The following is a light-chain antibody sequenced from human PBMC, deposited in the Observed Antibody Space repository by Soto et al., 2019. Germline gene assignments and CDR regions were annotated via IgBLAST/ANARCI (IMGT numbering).Light chain of an antibody. CDR3: QQYGRSPFT. Sequence: EIVLTQSPVTLSLSPGERATLSCRASQRITNNFLAWFQQKAGLAPRLLIYGASTRASGVPDRFSGGGSGTDFVLTISRLEPEDFAVCYCQQYGRSPFTFGQGTKLQIK. CDR2: GAS. V-gene: IGKV3-20*01. J-gene: IGKJ2*01. CDR1: QRITNNF.